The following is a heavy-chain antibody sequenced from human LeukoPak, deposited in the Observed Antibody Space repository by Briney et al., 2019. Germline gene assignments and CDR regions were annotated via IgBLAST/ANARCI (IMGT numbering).Heavy chain of an antibody. J-gene: IGHJ5*02. Sequence: ASVKVSCKASGYTFTSYGISWVRQAPGQGLEWMGWINTNTGDPTYAQGFTGRFVFSLDTSVSTAYLQISSLKAEDTAVYYCARGYYYDSSGHILFDPWGQGTLVTVSS. CDR3: ARGYYYDSSGHILFDP. D-gene: IGHD3-22*01. CDR1: GYTFTSYG. V-gene: IGHV7-4-1*02. CDR2: INTNTGDP.